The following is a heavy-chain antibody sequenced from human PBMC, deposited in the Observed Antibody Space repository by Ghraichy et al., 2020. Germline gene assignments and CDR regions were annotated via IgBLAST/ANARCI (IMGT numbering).Heavy chain of an antibody. CDR3: ARVRPGNYYDY. V-gene: IGHV3-7*01. Sequence: GGSLRLSCAASGITFGNFWMSWVRQAPGKGLEWVANIKEDGSEKYYVDSVKGRFDISRDNARGSHYLQMSSLRAEDTAAYYCARVRPGNYYDYWGQGTLVTVSS. D-gene: IGHD1-14*01. CDR2: IKEDGSEK. J-gene: IGHJ4*02. CDR1: GITFGNFW.